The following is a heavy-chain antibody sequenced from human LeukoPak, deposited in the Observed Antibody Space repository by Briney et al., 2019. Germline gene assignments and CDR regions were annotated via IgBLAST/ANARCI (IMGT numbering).Heavy chain of an antibody. V-gene: IGHV5-51*01. CDR3: ARLGYDSSGYYHGSVFDI. CDR1: GYSFTTYW. D-gene: IGHD3-22*01. CDR2: IYPGDSDT. Sequence: GESLKISCKGSGYSFTTYWIGWVRQMPGKGLEWMGIIYPGDSDTRYNPSFQGQVTISADKSISTAYLQWSSLKASDTAMYYCARLGYDSSGYYHGSVFDIWGQGTMLTVSS. J-gene: IGHJ3*02.